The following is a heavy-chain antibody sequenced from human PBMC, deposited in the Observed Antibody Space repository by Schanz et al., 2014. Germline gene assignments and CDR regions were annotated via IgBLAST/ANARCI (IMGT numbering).Heavy chain of an antibody. V-gene: IGHV3-48*01. CDR3: AKDAENTAMITDYFDY. J-gene: IGHJ4*02. Sequence: EVQLLESGGGLVQPGGSLRLSCAASGITFSSHSFNWVRQAPGKGLEWISYITYNGGTIYYADSVKGRFTISRDNAKNSLYLEMNSLRAEDTALYYCAKDAENTAMITDYFDYWGQGTLVTVSS. CDR2: ITYNGGTI. D-gene: IGHD5-18*01. CDR1: GITFSSHS.